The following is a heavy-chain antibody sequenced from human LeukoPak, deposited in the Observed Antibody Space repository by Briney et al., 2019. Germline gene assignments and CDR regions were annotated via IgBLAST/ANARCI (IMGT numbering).Heavy chain of an antibody. Sequence: SETLFLTCAVSGYSISSGYYWGWIRQPPGKGLEWIGSIYHSGSTYYNPSLKSRVTISVDTSKNQFSLKLSSVTAADTAVYYCARIATEDFWSGYTYYFDYWGQGTLVTVSS. CDR2: IYHSGST. CDR3: ARIATEDFWSGYTYYFDY. V-gene: IGHV4-38-2*01. J-gene: IGHJ4*02. CDR1: GYSISSGYY. D-gene: IGHD3-3*01.